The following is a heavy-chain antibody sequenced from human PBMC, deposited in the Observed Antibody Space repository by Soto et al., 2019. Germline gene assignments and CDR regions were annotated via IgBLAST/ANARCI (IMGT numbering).Heavy chain of an antibody. CDR1: GYSFTSYW. J-gene: IGHJ6*02. V-gene: IGHV5-10-1*01. Sequence: PRESLKISCKGSGYSFTSYWISWVRQMPGKGLEWMGRIDPSDSYTNYSPSFQGHVTISADKSISTAYLQWSSLKASDTAMYYCARHDRYSYGQPYGMDVWGQGTTVTVSS. CDR2: IDPSDSYT. CDR3: ARHDRYSYGQPYGMDV. D-gene: IGHD5-18*01.